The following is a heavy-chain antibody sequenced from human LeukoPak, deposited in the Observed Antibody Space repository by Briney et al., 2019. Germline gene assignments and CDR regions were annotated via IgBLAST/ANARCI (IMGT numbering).Heavy chain of an antibody. CDR2: IYTSGST. D-gene: IGHD4-11*01. Sequence: SETLSLTCTVSGGSISSYYGSWIRQPAGKGLEWIGRIYTSGSTNYHPSLKSRVTMSVDTSKNQFSLKLISVTAADTAVYYCARGPTVRVNNWFDPWGQGTLVTVSS. J-gene: IGHJ5*02. CDR3: ARGPTVRVNNWFDP. V-gene: IGHV4-4*07. CDR1: GGSISSYY.